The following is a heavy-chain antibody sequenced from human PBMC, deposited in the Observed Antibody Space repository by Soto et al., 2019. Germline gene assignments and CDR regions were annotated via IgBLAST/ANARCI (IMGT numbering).Heavy chain of an antibody. CDR3: ARDTMTTRVYYYYYYGMDV. V-gene: IGHV3-33*01. CDR2: IWYDGSNK. J-gene: IGHJ6*02. Sequence: GGSLRLSCAASGFTFSSYGMHWVRQAPGKGLEWVAVIWYDGSNKYYADSVKGRFTISRDNSKNTLYLQMNSLRAEDTAVYYCARDTMTTRVYYYYYYGMDVWGQGTTVTVSS. D-gene: IGHD3-22*01. CDR1: GFTFSSYG.